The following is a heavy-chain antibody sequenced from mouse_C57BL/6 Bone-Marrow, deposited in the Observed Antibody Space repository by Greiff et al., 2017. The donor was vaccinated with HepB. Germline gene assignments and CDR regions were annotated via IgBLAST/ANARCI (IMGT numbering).Heavy chain of an antibody. Sequence: VQLQQSVAELVRPGASVKLSCTASGFNFKNSYMHWVKQRPEQGLEWIGRIDPANGNTKYAPKFQGKATITADTSSNTAYLQLSSLTSEDAAIYYSGRSDHYGDWFAYWGQGTLVTVSA. CDR3: GRSDHYGDWFAY. CDR1: GFNFKNSY. CDR2: IDPANGNT. D-gene: IGHD1-1*01. J-gene: IGHJ3*01. V-gene: IGHV14-3*01.